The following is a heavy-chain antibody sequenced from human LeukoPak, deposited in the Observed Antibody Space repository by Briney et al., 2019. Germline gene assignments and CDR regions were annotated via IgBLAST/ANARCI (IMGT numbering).Heavy chain of an antibody. CDR2: IWYDGSNK. D-gene: IGHD1-26*01. CDR3: ATDQSVAGPTTADY. CDR1: GFTFSSYG. V-gene: IGHV3-33*03. J-gene: IGHJ4*02. Sequence: GGSLRLSCAASGFTFSSYGMHWVRQAPGKGLEWVAVIWYDGSNKYYADSVKGRFTISRDNAKNTLYLQMNSLRAEDTAVYYCATDQSVAGPTTADYWGQGTLVTVSS.